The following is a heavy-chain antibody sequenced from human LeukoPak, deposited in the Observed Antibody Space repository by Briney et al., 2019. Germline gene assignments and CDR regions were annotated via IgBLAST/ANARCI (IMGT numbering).Heavy chain of an antibody. J-gene: IGHJ4*02. CDR3: ARPLDSGYDFGY. CDR1: GGSISSGSYY. Sequence: SETLSLTCTVSGGSISSGSYYWGWIRQPPGKGLEWIGSIYYSGSTYYNPSLKSRVTISVDTSKNQFSLKLSSVTAADTAVYYCARPLDSGYDFGYWGQGTLVTVSS. CDR2: IYYSGST. D-gene: IGHD5-12*01. V-gene: IGHV4-39*07.